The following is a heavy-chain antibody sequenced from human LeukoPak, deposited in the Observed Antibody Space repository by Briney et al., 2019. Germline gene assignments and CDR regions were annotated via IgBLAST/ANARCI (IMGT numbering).Heavy chain of an antibody. J-gene: IGHJ4*02. V-gene: IGHV4-34*01. CDR2: INHSGST. Sequence: SETLSLTCAVNGGSFSGYYWSWIRQTPGKGLDLIGEINHSGSTNYNPSLKSRVTISVDTSKNQFSLKLSSVTAADTAVYYCARTDFWSGYVYYWGQGTLVTVSS. CDR3: ARTDFWSGYVYY. D-gene: IGHD3-3*01. CDR1: GGSFSGYY.